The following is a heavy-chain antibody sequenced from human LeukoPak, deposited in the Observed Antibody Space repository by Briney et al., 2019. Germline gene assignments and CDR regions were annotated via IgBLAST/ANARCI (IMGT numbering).Heavy chain of an antibody. V-gene: IGHV3-23*01. CDR2: ISGSGESL. J-gene: IGHJ5*02. CDR1: GFNFKNYA. D-gene: IGHD4/OR15-4a*01. Sequence: GSLRLSCTASGFNFKNYAMAWVRLAPGKGLEWVSSISGSGESLYYADSVRDWFTMSRDNSKNTLYLNMNSLRVEDTAIYYCAKNGATSWIGGQNWFDPWGQGTLVTVSS. CDR3: AKNGATSWIGGQNWFDP.